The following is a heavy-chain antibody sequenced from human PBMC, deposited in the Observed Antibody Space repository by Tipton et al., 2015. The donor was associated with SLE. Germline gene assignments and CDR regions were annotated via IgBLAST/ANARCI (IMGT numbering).Heavy chain of an antibody. Sequence: TLSLTCSVSGDSFYSSHDHWDWIRQSPGKGLEWIGSRFSGGRTYYYPSLQSRVTISVDMSKSQFSLNLNLVTAAEPAIYYCARRKYYYMDVWGKGATVTVSS. CDR3: ARRKYYYMDV. J-gene: IGHJ6*03. CDR2: RFSGGRT. V-gene: IGHV4-39*01. CDR1: GDSFYSSHDH.